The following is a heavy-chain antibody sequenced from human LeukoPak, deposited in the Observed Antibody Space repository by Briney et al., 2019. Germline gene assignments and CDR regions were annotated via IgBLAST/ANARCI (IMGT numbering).Heavy chain of an antibody. CDR3: ARDSYAYCGGDCYSDY. J-gene: IGHJ4*02. CDR1: GFTFSSYA. V-gene: IGHV3-30-3*01. CDR2: ISYDGSNK. D-gene: IGHD2-21*01. Sequence: GRSLRLSCAASGFTFSSYAMHWVRQAPGKGLEWVAVISYDGSNKYYADSVKGRFTISRYNSKNTLYLQMNSLRAEDTAVYYCARDSYAYCGGDCYSDYWGQGTLVIVSS.